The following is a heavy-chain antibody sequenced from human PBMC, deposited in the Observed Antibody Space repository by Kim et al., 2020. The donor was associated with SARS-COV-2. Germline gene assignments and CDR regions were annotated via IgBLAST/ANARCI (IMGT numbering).Heavy chain of an antibody. V-gene: IGHV1-8*01. CDR3: ARLSGWGVIFTHYYGMDV. Sequence: ASVKVSCKASGYTFTSYDINWVRQATGQGLEWMGWMNPNSGNTGYAQKFQGRVTMTRNTSISTAYMELSSLRSEDTAVYYCARLSGWGVIFTHYYGMDVWGQGTTVTVSS. CDR2: MNPNSGNT. J-gene: IGHJ6*02. CDR1: GYTFTSYD. D-gene: IGHD3-16*02.